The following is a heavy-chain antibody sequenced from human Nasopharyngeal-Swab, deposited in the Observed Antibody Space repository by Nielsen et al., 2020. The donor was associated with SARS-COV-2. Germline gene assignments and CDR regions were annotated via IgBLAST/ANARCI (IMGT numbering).Heavy chain of an antibody. CDR2: ISSTGSTI. D-gene: IGHD4-17*01. Sequence: GESLKISCAASGFTFSSYDMNWLRQAPGKGLEWVSYISSTGSTINYADSVKGRVTISRDNAKNSLYLQMNSLRAEDTAVYYCARDGNLRTVRYFDLWGRGSLVTVSS. CDR1: GFTFSSYD. V-gene: IGHV3-48*03. CDR3: ARDGNLRTVRYFDL. J-gene: IGHJ2*01.